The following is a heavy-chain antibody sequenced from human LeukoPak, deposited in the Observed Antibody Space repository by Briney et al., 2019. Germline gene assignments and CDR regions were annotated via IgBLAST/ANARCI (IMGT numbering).Heavy chain of an antibody. Sequence: GGSLRLSCAASGFTFSSYAMHWVRQAPGKGLEWVAVISYDGSNKYYADSVKGRFTISRDNSKNTLYLQMNSLRAEDTAVYYCARDQDIVVGGGFDPWGQGTLVTVSS. CDR1: GFTFSSYA. J-gene: IGHJ5*02. D-gene: IGHD2-2*01. CDR2: ISYDGSNK. CDR3: ARDQDIVVGGGFDP. V-gene: IGHV3-30*04.